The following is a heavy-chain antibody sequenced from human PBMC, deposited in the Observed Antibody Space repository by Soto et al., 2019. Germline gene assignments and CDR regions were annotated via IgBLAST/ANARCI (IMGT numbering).Heavy chain of an antibody. CDR1: GGTFSSYA. D-gene: IGHD3-3*01. CDR2: IIPIFGTA. Sequence: ASVKVSCKASGGTFSSYAISWVRQAPGQGLEWMGGIIPIFGTANYAQKFQGRVTITADESTSTAYMELSSLRSEDTAVYYCARDPRITIFGVVTLVGMDVWGQGTTVTAP. J-gene: IGHJ6*02. CDR3: ARDPRITIFGVVTLVGMDV. V-gene: IGHV1-69*13.